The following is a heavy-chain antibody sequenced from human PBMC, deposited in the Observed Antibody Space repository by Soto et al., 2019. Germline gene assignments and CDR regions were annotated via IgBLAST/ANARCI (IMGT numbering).Heavy chain of an antibody. D-gene: IGHD1-26*01. Sequence: SVKVSCKASGYTFINYYIDWVRQAPVQGLEWMAIIDPNDGSTNYAQGFQGRLTVTRDTSTSTVYMDLSSLTSEDTAVYYCVRGRGGNYHFYFDHWGQGTPVTVSS. V-gene: IGHV1-46*03. CDR3: VRGRGGNYHFYFDH. CDR1: GYTFINYY. J-gene: IGHJ4*02. CDR2: IDPNDGST.